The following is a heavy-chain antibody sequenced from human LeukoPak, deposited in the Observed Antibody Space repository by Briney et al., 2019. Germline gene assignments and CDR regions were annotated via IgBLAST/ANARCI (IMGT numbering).Heavy chain of an antibody. J-gene: IGHJ4*02. CDR2: IRSKAYGGTT. V-gene: IGHV3-49*04. Sequence: GRSLRLSCTASGFTFGDYAMSWVRQAPGKGLEWVGFIRSKAYGGTTEYAASVKGRFTISRDDSKSIAYLQMNSLKTEDTAVYYCSNGYDFWSGCYPFDYWGQGPLVTVSS. D-gene: IGHD3-3*01. CDR3: SNGYDFWSGCYPFDY. CDR1: GFTFGDYA.